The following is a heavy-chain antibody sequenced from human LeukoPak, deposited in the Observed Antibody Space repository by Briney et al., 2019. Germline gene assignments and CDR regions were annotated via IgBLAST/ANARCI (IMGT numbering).Heavy chain of an antibody. D-gene: IGHD1-26*01. CDR3: ARDSFLVGVVDY. CDR1: GGSISSGGYY. Sequence: SQTLSLTCTVSGGSISSGGYYWSWIRQHPGKGLEWIGYIYYSGNTYYNPSLKSRVTISVDTSKNQFSLKLSSVTAADTAVYYCARDSFLVGVVDYWGQGTLVTVSS. V-gene: IGHV4-31*03. J-gene: IGHJ4*02. CDR2: IYYSGNT.